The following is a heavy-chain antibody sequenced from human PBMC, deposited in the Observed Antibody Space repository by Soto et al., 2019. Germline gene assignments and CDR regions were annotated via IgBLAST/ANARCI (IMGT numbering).Heavy chain of an antibody. V-gene: IGHV4-30-2*01. CDR2: IYHSGST. D-gene: IGHD5-12*01. CDR3: AREPGTGGYDWPYGMDV. CDR1: GGSISSGGYS. Sequence: SETLSLTCAVSGGSISSGGYSWSWIRQPPGKGLEWIGYIYHSGSTYYNPSLKSRVTISVDRSKDQFSLKLSSVTAADTAVYYCAREPGTGGYDWPYGMDVWGQGTTVTVSS. J-gene: IGHJ6*02.